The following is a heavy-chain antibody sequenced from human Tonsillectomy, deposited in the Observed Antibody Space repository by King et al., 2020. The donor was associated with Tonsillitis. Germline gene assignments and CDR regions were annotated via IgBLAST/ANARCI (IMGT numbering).Heavy chain of an antibody. CDR2: INHSGST. J-gene: IGHJ4*02. D-gene: IGHD2-8*02. Sequence: VQLQQWGAGLLKPSETLSLTCAVDGGSFSGYFWTWIRQSPGKGLEWIGEINHSGSTNYNPSLKSRVTISPDTSKNQFSLKLTSVTAADTAMYYCARGFRVYNDHGRPGGLWSQGPLVTVSS. V-gene: IGHV4-34*01. CDR1: GGSFSGYF. CDR3: ARGFRVYNDHGRPGGL.